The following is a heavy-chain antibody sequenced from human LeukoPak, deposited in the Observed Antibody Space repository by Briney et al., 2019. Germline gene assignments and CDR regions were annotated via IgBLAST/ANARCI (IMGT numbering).Heavy chain of an antibody. CDR2: INAFHGNT. Sequence: GPVEVSCQAFCFTLFRLGISRVGQAPGKRVVWIGWINAFHGNTNHAQKLQGRVTMTTDTSTSTAYMELRSLRSDDTAVYYCARGGDLDYDILTGYYNVMYNWFDPWGQGTLVTVSS. J-gene: IGHJ5*02. D-gene: IGHD3-9*01. CDR3: ARGGDLDYDILTGYYNVMYNWFDP. V-gene: IGHV1-18*01. CDR1: CFTLFRLG.